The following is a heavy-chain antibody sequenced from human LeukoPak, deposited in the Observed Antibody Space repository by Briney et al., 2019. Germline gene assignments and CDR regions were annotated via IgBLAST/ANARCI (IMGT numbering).Heavy chain of an antibody. CDR3: AKGEIAAAGHFDY. Sequence: PGGSLRLSCAASGFTFSSYGMHWVRQAPGKGLEWVAFIRYDGSNKYYADSVKGRFTISRGNSKNTLYLQMNSLRAEDTAVYYCAKGEIAAAGHFDYWGQGTLVTVSS. CDR2: IRYDGSNK. D-gene: IGHD6-13*01. J-gene: IGHJ4*02. CDR1: GFTFSSYG. V-gene: IGHV3-30*02.